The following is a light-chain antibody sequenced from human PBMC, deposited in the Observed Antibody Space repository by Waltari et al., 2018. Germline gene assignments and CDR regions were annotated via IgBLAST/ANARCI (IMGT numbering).Light chain of an antibody. CDR3: MQGIQFPYS. J-gene: IGKJ2*03. V-gene: IGKV2D-29*02. CDR1: QSLLHSNGYTY. CDR2: LVS. Sequence: DIVMTQTPLSLPVTPGEPDSISCRSSQSLLHSNGYTYLFWYLQKPGQSPQLLIYLVSNRASGVPDRFSGSGSGTDFTLKISRVEAEDVGLYYCMQGIQFPYSFGQGTKVEIK.